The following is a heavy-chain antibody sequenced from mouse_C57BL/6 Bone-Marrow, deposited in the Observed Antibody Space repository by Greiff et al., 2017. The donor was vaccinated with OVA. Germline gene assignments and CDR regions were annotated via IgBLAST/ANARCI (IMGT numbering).Heavy chain of an antibody. CDR3: ASWGYGSCAWFAY. J-gene: IGHJ3*01. D-gene: IGHD1-1*01. CDR1: GYSITSGYD. CDR2: ISYSGST. V-gene: IGHV3-1*01. Sequence: VQLKESGPGMVKPSQSLSLTCTVTGYSITSGYDRHWIRHLPGNKLEWMGYISYSGSTNYNPSLKSRIPITHDTSKHHFFLKLNSVTTVDTDTSACASWGYGSCAWFAYWGQGTLVTVSA.